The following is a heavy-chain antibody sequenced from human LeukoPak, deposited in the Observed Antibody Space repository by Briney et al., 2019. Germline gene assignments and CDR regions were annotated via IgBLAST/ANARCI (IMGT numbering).Heavy chain of an antibody. D-gene: IGHD6-19*01. CDR1: GFTVSSNY. CDR3: ARAGGLRIAVAPIDY. V-gene: IGHV3-53*01. J-gene: IGHJ4*02. CDR2: IYSGGGT. Sequence: GGSLRLSCAASGFTVSSNYMSWVRQAPGKGLEWVSLIYSGGGTYYADSVKGRFTISRDNSKNTLYLQMNSLRAEDTAVYYCARAGGLRIAVAPIDYWGQGALVTVSS.